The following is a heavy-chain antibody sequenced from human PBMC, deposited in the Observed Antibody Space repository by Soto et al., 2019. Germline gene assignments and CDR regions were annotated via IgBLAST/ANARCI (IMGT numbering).Heavy chain of an antibody. CDR1: GFTFSNAW. CDR3: TTDIVATISRYYYYYMDV. J-gene: IGHJ6*03. Sequence: GGSLRLSCAASGFTFSNAWMSWVRQAPGKGLEWVGRIKSKTDGGTTDYAAPVKGRFTISRDDSKNTLYLQMNSLKTEDTAVYYCTTDIVATISRYYYYYMDVWGKGTTVTVSS. V-gene: IGHV3-15*01. CDR2: IKSKTDGGTT. D-gene: IGHD5-12*01.